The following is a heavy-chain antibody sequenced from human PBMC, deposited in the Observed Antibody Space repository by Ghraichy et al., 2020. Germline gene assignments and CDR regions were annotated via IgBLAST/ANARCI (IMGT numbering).Heavy chain of an antibody. Sequence: GGSLRLSCAASGFTFSNYAMSWLRQPPGKGLEWVSAIRGSGVNTYYADSVKCRFTVSRDNSKNSLYLQMNSLRAEDTAVYYCAKEMDTRGWYSADYWGQGTLVTVSS. V-gene: IGHV3-23*01. CDR1: GFTFSNYA. J-gene: IGHJ4*02. CDR2: IRGSGVNT. D-gene: IGHD6-19*01. CDR3: AKEMDTRGWYSADY.